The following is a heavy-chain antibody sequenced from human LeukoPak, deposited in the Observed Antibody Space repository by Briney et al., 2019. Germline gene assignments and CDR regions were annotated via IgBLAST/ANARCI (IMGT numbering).Heavy chain of an antibody. CDR1: GFTVSSNY. CDR2: NYSGGST. J-gene: IGHJ6*03. CDR3: AXXPEIFGVVIGNWDYYMDV. D-gene: IGHD3-3*01. Sequence: GGSLRLSCAASGFTVSSNYMSWVRQAPGKGLEWVSVNYSGGSTYYADSVKGRFTISRDNPKNTLYLQMNSLRAEDTAVYYCAXXPEIFGVVIGNWDYYMDVWGKGATVTVSS. V-gene: IGHV3-53*01.